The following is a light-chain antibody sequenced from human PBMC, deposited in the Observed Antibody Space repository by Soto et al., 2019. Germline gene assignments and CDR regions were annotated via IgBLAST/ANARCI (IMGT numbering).Light chain of an antibody. V-gene: IGKV3-20*01. CDR2: GAF. CDR3: QQYGSSPPWT. CDR1: QSVSDNY. Sequence: EIVLTQSPGTLPLSPGERATLSCRASQSVSDNYLAWYQQKPGQAPRLLLYGAFTRATGIPDRVSGSGSGTDFSLTISSLEPEDFAVYYCQQYGSSPPWTFGQGTTVEIK. J-gene: IGKJ1*01.